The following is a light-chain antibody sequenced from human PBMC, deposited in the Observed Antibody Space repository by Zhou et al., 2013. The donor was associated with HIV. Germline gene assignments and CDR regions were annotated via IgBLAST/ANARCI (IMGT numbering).Light chain of an antibody. V-gene: IGKV1-39*01. CDR2: AAS. J-gene: IGKJ2*01. Sequence: IQLTQSPSSLSASIGDSVTITCRASESISSYLAWYQQKPGKAPKLLIYAASTLRSGVPSRFSGSGSGTDFTLTISSLQPEDFATYYCQQSYSTPHTFGQGTKLEIK. CDR3: QQSYSTPHT. CDR1: ESISSY.